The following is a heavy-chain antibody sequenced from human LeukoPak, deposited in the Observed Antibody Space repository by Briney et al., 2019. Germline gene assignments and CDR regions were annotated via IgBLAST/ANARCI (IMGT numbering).Heavy chain of an antibody. J-gene: IGHJ4*02. Sequence: GGSLRLSCAASGFTFTNYWMSWVRQAPGKGLEWVASIKKDGSDTYYVDSVKGRFTISRDNARNSVYLQMNSLRAEDTAVYYCARALYNNGWYPDYFDYWGQGTLVTVSS. CDR1: GFTFTNYW. D-gene: IGHD6-19*01. CDR3: ARALYNNGWYPDYFDY. CDR2: IKKDGSDT. V-gene: IGHV3-7*01.